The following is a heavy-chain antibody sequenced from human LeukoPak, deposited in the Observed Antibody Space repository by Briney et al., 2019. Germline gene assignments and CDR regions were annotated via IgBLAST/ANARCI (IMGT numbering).Heavy chain of an antibody. CDR2: ISSSSGYI. D-gene: IGHD2-8*01. Sequence: PGGSLRLSCAASGFTFSSYSMNWVRQAPGKGLEWVSSISSSSGYIYYADSVKGRFTISRDNAKNSLYLQMNSLRAEDTAVYYCARDWGYCTNGVCHQPFDYWGQGTLVTVSS. V-gene: IGHV3-21*01. CDR1: GFTFSSYS. J-gene: IGHJ4*02. CDR3: ARDWGYCTNGVCHQPFDY.